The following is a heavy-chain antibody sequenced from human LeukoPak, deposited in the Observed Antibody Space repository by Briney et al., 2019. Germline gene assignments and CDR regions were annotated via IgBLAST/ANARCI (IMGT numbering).Heavy chain of an antibody. Sequence: SETLPLTCAVYGGSFSGYYWSWIRQPPGKGLEWIGEINHSGSTNYNPSLKSRVTISVDTSKNQFSLKLSSVTAADTAVYYCARENYGGFDPWGQETLVTVSS. CDR1: GGSFSGYY. J-gene: IGHJ5*02. CDR3: ARENYGGFDP. D-gene: IGHD4-17*01. CDR2: INHSGST. V-gene: IGHV4-34*01.